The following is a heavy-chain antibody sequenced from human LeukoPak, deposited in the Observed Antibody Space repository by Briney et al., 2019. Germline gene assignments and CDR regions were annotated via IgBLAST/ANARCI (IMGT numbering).Heavy chain of an antibody. CDR1: GYTFTGYY. J-gene: IGHJ4*02. Sequence: ASVKVSCKASGYTFTGYYMHWVRQAPGQGLEWMGWINPNSGGTNYAQKFQGWVTMTRDTSISTAYVELSRLRSDDTAMYYCARRHSSWDLNFDYWGQGTLVTVSS. V-gene: IGHV1-2*04. D-gene: IGHD6-13*01. CDR2: INPNSGGT. CDR3: ARRHSSWDLNFDY.